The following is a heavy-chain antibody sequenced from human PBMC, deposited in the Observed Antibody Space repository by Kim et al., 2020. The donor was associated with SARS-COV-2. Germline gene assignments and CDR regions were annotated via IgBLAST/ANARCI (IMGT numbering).Heavy chain of an antibody. Sequence: GGSLRLSCAASGFTFSSYAMSWVRQAPGKGLEWVSAISGSGGSTYYADSVKGRFTISRDNSKNTLYLQMNSLRAEDTAVYYCAKDLYYDFWSGYYPCSDYWGQGTLVTVSS. CDR2: ISGSGGST. CDR3: AKDLYYDFWSGYYPCSDY. J-gene: IGHJ4*02. CDR1: GFTFSSYA. V-gene: IGHV3-23*01. D-gene: IGHD3-3*01.